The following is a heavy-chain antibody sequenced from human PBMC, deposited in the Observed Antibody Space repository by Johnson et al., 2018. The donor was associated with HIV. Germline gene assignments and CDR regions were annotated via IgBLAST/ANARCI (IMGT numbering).Heavy chain of an antibody. CDR3: ARVGAVAGLYSI. CDR1: GFTFSSYG. Sequence: VQLLESGGGVVQPGGSLRLSCAASGFTFSSYGMHWVRQAPGKGLEWVAFIRYDGSNKYYADSVKGRFTISRDNAKNSLYLQMNSLRAEDTALYYCARVGAVAGLYSIWGQGTMVTVSS. D-gene: IGHD6-19*01. V-gene: IGHV3-30*02. J-gene: IGHJ3*02. CDR2: IRYDGSNK.